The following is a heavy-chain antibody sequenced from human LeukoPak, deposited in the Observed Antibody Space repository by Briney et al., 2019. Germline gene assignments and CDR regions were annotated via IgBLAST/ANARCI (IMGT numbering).Heavy chain of an antibody. Sequence: GGSLRLSCAASGFTFSSYGTHWVCQAPGKGLERVAVISDDVSNKYHADSVKGRFTISRDNSKNTLYLEMNSLRAEDTAVYYCAKGPYVGYCSSISCGFDYWGQGTLVTVSS. CDR2: ISDDVSNK. V-gene: IGHV3-30*18. D-gene: IGHD2-2*01. CDR3: AKGPYVGYCSSISCGFDY. CDR1: GFTFSSYG. J-gene: IGHJ4*02.